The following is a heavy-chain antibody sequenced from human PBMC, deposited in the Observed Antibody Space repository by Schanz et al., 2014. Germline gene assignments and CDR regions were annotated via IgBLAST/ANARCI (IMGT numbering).Heavy chain of an antibody. V-gene: IGHV3-74*02. CDR2: IKSDGSRT. CDR1: EFTFSTDA. Sequence: DVHLLESGGGLVQPGGSLRLSCAASEFTFSTDAMSWVRQAPGKGLVWVSRIKSDGSRTAYADSVKGRLTISRDDAKKSMYLQMNNLRAEDTAVYYCVRVSFADPRLYRGMDRDIDYWGQGTLVTVSS. D-gene: IGHD5-18*01. CDR3: VRVSFADPRLYRGMDRDIDY. J-gene: IGHJ4*02.